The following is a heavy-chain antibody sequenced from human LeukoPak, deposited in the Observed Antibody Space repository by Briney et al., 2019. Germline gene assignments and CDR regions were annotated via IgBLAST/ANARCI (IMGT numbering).Heavy chain of an antibody. V-gene: IGHV4-4*07. J-gene: IGHJ4*02. CDR3: ARDRGSSWYDGTFDY. D-gene: IGHD6-13*01. Sequence: SETLSLTCSVSGGSISGYYWSWIRQPAGRGLEWIGRIYTSGSTNYNPSLKSRVTISVDTSKNQFSLKLSSVTAADTAVYYCARDRGSSWYDGTFDYWGQGTLVTVSS. CDR1: GGSISGYY. CDR2: IYTSGST.